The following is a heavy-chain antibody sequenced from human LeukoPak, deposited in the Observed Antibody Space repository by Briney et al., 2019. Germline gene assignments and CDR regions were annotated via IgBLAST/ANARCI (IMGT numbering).Heavy chain of an antibody. V-gene: IGHV4-59*01. CDR2: IYYSGSA. J-gene: IGHJ4*02. CDR1: GGSISDYS. D-gene: IGHD6-25*01. Sequence: PSETLSLTCTVSGGSISDYSWSWIRQPPGKGLEWIGNIYYSGSANHNPSLKSRVTISRDTSKNPFSLKLTSVTTADTAVYYCARAGGVKTAALDLDYWGQGTLVTVSS. CDR3: ARAGGVKTAALDLDY.